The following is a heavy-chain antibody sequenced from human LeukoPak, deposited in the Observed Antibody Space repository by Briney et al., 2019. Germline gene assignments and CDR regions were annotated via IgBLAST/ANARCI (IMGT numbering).Heavy chain of an antibody. V-gene: IGHV1-8*01. CDR1: GYTFTSYD. D-gene: IGHD6-19*01. CDR2: MNPNSGNT. Sequence: ASVKVSCKASGYTFTSYDINWVRQATGQGLEWMGWMNPNSGNTGYAQKFQSRVTMTRNTSISTAYMELSSLRSEDTAVYYCAREFFVAGLIYYYYGMDVWGQGTTVTVSS. J-gene: IGHJ6*02. CDR3: AREFFVAGLIYYYYGMDV.